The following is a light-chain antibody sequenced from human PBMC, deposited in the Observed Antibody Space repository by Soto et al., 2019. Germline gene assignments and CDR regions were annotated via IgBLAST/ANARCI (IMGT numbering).Light chain of an antibody. CDR1: SSNIGSNT. Sequence: QSVLTQPPSASGTPGQRVTISCSGSSSNIGSNTVSWYQQLPGTAPKLLIYTNNQRPSGVPDRFSGSRSGTSASLAISGLQSEDEAEYYCASWDDSRNGVVFGGGTKVTVL. CDR2: TNN. CDR3: ASWDDSRNGVV. V-gene: IGLV1-44*01. J-gene: IGLJ2*01.